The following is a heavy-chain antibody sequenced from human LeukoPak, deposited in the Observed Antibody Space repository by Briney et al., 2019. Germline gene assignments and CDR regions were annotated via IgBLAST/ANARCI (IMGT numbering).Heavy chain of an antibody. CDR1: GYTFTSYY. CDR2: INPSGGST. V-gene: IGHV1-46*01. Sequence: GASVKVSCKASGYTFTSYYMHWVRQAPGQGLEWMGIINPSGGSTSYAQKFQGRVTMTRDTSTSTVYMELSSLRSEDTAVCYCARDPRGYSYGSPVAFDIWGQGTMVTVSS. J-gene: IGHJ3*02. CDR3: ARDPRGYSYGSPVAFDI. D-gene: IGHD5-18*01.